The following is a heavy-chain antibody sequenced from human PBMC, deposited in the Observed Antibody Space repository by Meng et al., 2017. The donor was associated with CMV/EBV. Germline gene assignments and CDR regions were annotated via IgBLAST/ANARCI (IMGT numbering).Heavy chain of an antibody. CDR3: AREMPIAAAGCYDY. Sequence: VQLQVPVPGLVKPSATLSLTCTVSGGSISSYYWSWIRQPAGKGLEWIGRIYTSGSTNYNPSLKSRVTMSVDTSKNQFSLKLSSVTAADTAVYYCAREMPIAAAGCYDYWGQGTLVTVSS. J-gene: IGHJ4*02. V-gene: IGHV4-4*07. D-gene: IGHD6-13*01. CDR2: IYTSGST. CDR1: GGSISSYY.